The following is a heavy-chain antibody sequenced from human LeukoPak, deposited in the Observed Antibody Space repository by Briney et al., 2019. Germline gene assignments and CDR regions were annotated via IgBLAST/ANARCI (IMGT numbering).Heavy chain of an antibody. Sequence: PSETLSLTCAVYGGSFSGYYWSWIRQPPGKGLEWIGEINHSGSTNYNPSLKSRVTISVDTSKNQFSLKLSSVTAADTAVYYCASQRGGGGGYYFDYWGQGTLVTVSS. CDR3: ASQRGGGGGYYFDY. CDR2: INHSGST. CDR1: GGSFSGYY. V-gene: IGHV4-34*01. J-gene: IGHJ4*02. D-gene: IGHD2-15*01.